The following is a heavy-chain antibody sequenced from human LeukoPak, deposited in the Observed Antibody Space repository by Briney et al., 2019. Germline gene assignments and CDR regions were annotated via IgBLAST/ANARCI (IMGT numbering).Heavy chain of an antibody. J-gene: IGHJ4*02. V-gene: IGHV3-23*01. Sequence: PGGSLRLSCAASGFTFSSYAMHWVRKSPARGLEWVASISPGGGTTYYADYVKGRFTISRDNSKNTLYLQMNSLRAEDTAVYYCAKSEAAAGHFDYWGQGTLVTVSS. CDR1: GFTFSSYA. CDR3: AKSEAAAGHFDY. D-gene: IGHD6-13*01. CDR2: ISPGGGTT.